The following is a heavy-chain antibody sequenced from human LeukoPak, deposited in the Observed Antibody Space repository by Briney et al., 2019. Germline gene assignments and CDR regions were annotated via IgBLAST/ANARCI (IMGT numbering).Heavy chain of an antibody. CDR1: GYTFTSYD. Sequence: ASVKVSCKASGYTFTSYDINWVRQVSGQGLEWMGWMNPNSGNTGYAQKFQGRVTMTRNTSISTAYMELSSLRSEDTAVYYCARGQGTGYSSSWYDYWGQGTLVTVSS. CDR3: ARGQGTGYSSSWYDY. V-gene: IGHV1-8*01. CDR2: MNPNSGNT. D-gene: IGHD6-13*01. J-gene: IGHJ4*02.